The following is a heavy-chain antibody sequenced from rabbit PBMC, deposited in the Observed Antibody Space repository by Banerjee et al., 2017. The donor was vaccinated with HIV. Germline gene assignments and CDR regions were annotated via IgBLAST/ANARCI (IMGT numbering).Heavy chain of an antibody. CDR3: VRDGFVGSIDYFNL. CDR1: GISFSSSYW. V-gene: IGHV1S45*01. D-gene: IGHD4-2*01. Sequence: QQQLEESGGGLVKPGGTLTLTCKASGISFSSSYWICWVRQAPGKGPEWIACIYNGGGSTYYASWAKGRFTISSHNAQNTLYLQLNSLTAADTATYFCVRDGFVGSIDYFNLWGPGTLVTVS. CDR2: IYNGGGST. J-gene: IGHJ4*01.